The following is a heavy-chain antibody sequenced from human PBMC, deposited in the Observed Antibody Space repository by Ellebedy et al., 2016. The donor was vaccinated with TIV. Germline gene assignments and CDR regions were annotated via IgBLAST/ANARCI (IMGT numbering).Heavy chain of an antibody. CDR1: GFIFSSYY. D-gene: IGHD3-10*01. V-gene: IGHV3-48*03. Sequence: GESLKISCVASGFIFSSYYMTWVRQAPGKGLEWISNIRGRGGMMNTADSVKGRFTISRDNAKNSLYLQLSSLRAEDTAVYYCARRSRGPSYYFDYWGQGALVTVSS. CDR2: IRGRGGMM. J-gene: IGHJ4*02. CDR3: ARRSRGPSYYFDY.